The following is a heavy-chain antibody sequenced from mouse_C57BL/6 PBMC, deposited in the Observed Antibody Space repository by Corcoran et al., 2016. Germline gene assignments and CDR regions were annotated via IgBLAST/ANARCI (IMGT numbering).Heavy chain of an antibody. CDR1: GYTFTDYY. V-gene: IGHV1-26*01. CDR2: INPNNGGT. CDR3: ARPYFDY. J-gene: IGHJ2*01. Sequence: EVQLQQSGPELVKPGASVKISCKASGYTFTDYYMNWVKQSHGKSLEWIGDINPNNGGTSYNQKFKGKATLTVYKSSSTAYMELRSLTSEDSSVYYCARPYFDYLCQGTTLTVSS.